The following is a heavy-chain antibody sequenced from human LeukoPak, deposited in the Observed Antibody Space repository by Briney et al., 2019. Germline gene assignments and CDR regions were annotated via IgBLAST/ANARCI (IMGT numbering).Heavy chain of an antibody. CDR2: VHYSGRT. CDR3: ARGAHYFDY. V-gene: IGHV4-59*01. Sequence: SETLSLTCTVSGGSISDYYWSWIRQPPGKGLECIGYVHYSGRTNYNPSLKSRVTTSVDTSKNQFSLKLTSVTAADTAVYYCARGAHYFDYWGQGALVTVSS. J-gene: IGHJ4*02. CDR1: GGSISDYY.